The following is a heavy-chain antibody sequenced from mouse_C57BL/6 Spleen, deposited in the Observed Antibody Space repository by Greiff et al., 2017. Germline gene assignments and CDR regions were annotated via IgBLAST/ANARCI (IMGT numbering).Heavy chain of an antibody. J-gene: IGHJ1*03. V-gene: IGHV2-9-1*01. CDR1: GFSLTSYA. D-gene: IGHD1-1*01. CDR3: ARNDYGSSPWYFDV. Sequence: VQLQQSGPGLVAPSQSLSFTCTVSGFSLTSYAISWVRQPPGKGLEWLGVIWTGGGTNYNSALKSRLSISKDNSNSQVCLKMNSLQTDDTARYYCARNDYGSSPWYFDVWGTGTTVTVSS. CDR2: IWTGGGT.